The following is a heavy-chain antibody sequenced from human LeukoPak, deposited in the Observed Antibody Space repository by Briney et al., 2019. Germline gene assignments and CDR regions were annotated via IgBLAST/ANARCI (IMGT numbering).Heavy chain of an antibody. D-gene: IGHD6-19*01. V-gene: IGHV1-69*13. J-gene: IGHJ4*02. Sequence: SVKVSCKASGGTFSSYAISWVRQAPGQGLEWMGGIIPIFGTANYAQKFQGRVTITADESTSTAYMELSSLRSDDTAVYYCARVTPIAVAGNDYWGQGTLVTVSS. CDR3: ARVTPIAVAGNDY. CDR1: GGTFSSYA. CDR2: IIPIFGTA.